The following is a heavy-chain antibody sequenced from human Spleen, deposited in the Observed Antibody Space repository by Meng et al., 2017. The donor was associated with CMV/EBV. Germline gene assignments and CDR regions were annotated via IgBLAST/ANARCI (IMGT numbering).Heavy chain of an antibody. CDR3: ATTGGTYCSSSSCLHYFEY. V-gene: IGHV3-20*04. Sequence: GESLKISCAASGFTSDDYAMSWVRQAPGKGLEWVSGINWNGGSTAYVDSVKGRFAISRDNAKNSLFLQMNSLRAEDTAVYYCATTGGTYCSSSSCLHYFEYWGQGTLVTVSS. CDR2: INWNGGST. CDR1: GFTSDDYA. D-gene: IGHD2-2*01. J-gene: IGHJ4*02.